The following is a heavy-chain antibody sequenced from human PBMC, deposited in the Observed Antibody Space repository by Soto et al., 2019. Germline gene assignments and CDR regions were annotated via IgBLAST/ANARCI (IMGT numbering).Heavy chain of an antibody. V-gene: IGHV1-69*13. D-gene: IGHD3-3*01. CDR3: ARDAGFTPNWFDP. J-gene: IGHJ5*02. CDR2: IIPIFGTA. Sequence: ASVKVSCKASGGTFSSYAIIWVRQSPGQGLEWMGGIIPIFGTANYAQKFQGRVTITADESTSTDYMELSSLRSEDTAVYYCARDAGFTPNWFDPWGQGTLVTVSS. CDR1: GGTFSSYA.